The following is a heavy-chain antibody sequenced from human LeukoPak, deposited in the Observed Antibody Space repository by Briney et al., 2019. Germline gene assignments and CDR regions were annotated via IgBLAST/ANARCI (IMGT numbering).Heavy chain of an antibody. CDR1: GGSISSYY. CDR3: ARGITIAAAATYFGY. V-gene: IGHV4-4*07. J-gene: IGHJ4*02. Sequence: SETLSLTCAVSGGSISSYYWSWIRQPAGKGLEWIGRIYSSGSTNYNPSLKGRVTMSVDTSKNQISLKLSSVTAADTAVYYCARGITIAAAATYFGYWGQGTMVIVSS. CDR2: IYSSGST. D-gene: IGHD6-13*01.